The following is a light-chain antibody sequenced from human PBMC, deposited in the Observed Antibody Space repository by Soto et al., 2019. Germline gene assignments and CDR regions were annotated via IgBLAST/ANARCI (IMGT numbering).Light chain of an antibody. Sequence: QPVLTQPPSVSGAPGERVTISCSGSSSNIGAGYDVHWYQHLPGTAPKLLIYGNNNRPSGVPDRFSGSRSGTSASLAITGLQAEDEAAYYCQSYDYSLSGFWVFGGGTQLTVL. CDR3: QSYDYSLSGFWV. CDR1: SSNIGAGYD. V-gene: IGLV1-40*01. J-gene: IGLJ3*02. CDR2: GNN.